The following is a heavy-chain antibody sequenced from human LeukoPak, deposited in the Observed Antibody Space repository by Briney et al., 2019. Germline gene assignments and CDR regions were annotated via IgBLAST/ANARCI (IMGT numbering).Heavy chain of an antibody. Sequence: EASVKVSCKASGYTFTSYGISWVRQAPGQGLEWMGWISAYNGNTNYAQKLQGGVTMTTDTSTSTAYMELRSLRSDDAAVYYCARTQRIAAAGTTDYWGQGTLVTVSS. J-gene: IGHJ4*02. CDR2: ISAYNGNT. CDR3: ARTQRIAAAGTTDY. D-gene: IGHD6-13*01. V-gene: IGHV1-18*01. CDR1: GYTFTSYG.